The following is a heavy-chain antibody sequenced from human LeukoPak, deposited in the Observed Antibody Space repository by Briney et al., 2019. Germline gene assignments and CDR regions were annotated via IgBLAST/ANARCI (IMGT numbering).Heavy chain of an antibody. V-gene: IGHV4-38-2*02. CDR3: ARVVASTSIDA. Sequence: SETLSLTCTVSLYSISSGYFWGWIRQPPGKGLEWIGSIFHSGDVYYNPSLKSRVTISVDTSKNRFSLKVTSVTAADTALYYCARVVASTSIDAWGQGTLVTVST. CDR2: IFHSGDV. J-gene: IGHJ5*02. D-gene: IGHD2-15*01. CDR1: LYSISSGYF.